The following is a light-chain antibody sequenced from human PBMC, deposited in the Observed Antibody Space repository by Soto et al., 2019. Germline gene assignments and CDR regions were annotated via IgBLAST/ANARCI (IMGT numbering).Light chain of an antibody. Sequence: EIVMTQSPATLSVSPGETATLSCRASQSISTHLAWYQQKPGQTPSLLVYGASTRATGIPARFSGSGSGTEFTLTISSLQSEDFAVYYCQQYAYWWAFGQGTKVEI. V-gene: IGKV3-15*01. J-gene: IGKJ1*01. CDR3: QQYAYWWA. CDR2: GAS. CDR1: QSISTH.